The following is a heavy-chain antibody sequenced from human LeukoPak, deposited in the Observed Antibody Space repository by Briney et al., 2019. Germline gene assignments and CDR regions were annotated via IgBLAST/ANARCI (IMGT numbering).Heavy chain of an antibody. CDR2: VWFGESVQ. D-gene: IGHD3-10*01. Sequence: GGYLRLSCAASGFSFSYSGMHWVRQAPGKGLEWVASVWFGESVQSYSDSVKGRFTISRDNSKNTVWLEMNSLRVEDTAVYYCAKGGSDTSKYYFDYWGQGTQVTVSS. CDR3: AKGGSDTSKYYFDY. CDR1: GFSFSYSG. V-gene: IGHV3-30*02. J-gene: IGHJ4*02.